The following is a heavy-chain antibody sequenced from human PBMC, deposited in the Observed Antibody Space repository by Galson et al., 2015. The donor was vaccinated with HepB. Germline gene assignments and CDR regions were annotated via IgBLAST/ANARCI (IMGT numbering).Heavy chain of an antibody. CDR3: VKGGGYSAMRGRGGFYS. D-gene: IGHD5-12*01. V-gene: IGHV3-30*04. J-gene: IGHJ4*02. Sequence: SLRLSCAASGFTFNSYAMHWVRQAPGKGLQWVAVITYDGTNKFYARSVKGRFTISRDNSGNTLFLHMNSLRPEDTALYYCVKGGGYSAMRGRGGFYSWGQGVLVTVAS. CDR1: GFTFNSYA. CDR2: ITYDGTNK.